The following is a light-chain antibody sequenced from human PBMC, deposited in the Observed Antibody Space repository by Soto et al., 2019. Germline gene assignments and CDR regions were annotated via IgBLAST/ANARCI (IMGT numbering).Light chain of an antibody. Sequence: QSVLTQPPSVSAAPGQKVTISCSGSSSNIGNNYVSWYQHLPGTAPKLLVYDNNKRPSGIPDRFSGSKSGTSATLGITGLQTGDEADYYCGSKSSSTYVFGTGTKVTVL. CDR3: GSKSSSTYV. J-gene: IGLJ1*01. CDR2: DNN. CDR1: SSNIGNNY. V-gene: IGLV1-51*01.